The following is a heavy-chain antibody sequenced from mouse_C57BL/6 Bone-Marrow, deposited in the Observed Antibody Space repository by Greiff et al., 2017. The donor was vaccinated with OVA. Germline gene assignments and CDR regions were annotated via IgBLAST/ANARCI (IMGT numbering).Heavy chain of an antibody. D-gene: IGHD1-1*01. CDR2: ISNLAYSI. CDR1: GFTFSDYG. J-gene: IGHJ2*01. CDR3: ARRGYYGTYFDY. V-gene: IGHV5-15*01. Sequence: EVQVVESGGGLVQPGGSLKLSCAASGFTFSDYGMAWVRQAPRKGPEWVAFISNLAYSIYYAVTVTGRFTLSRANAKNTLYLEMSSLRSEDTAMYYCARRGYYGTYFDYWGQGTTLTVSS.